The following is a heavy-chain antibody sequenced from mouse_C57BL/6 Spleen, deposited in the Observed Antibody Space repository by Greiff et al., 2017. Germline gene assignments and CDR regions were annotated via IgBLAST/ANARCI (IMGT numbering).Heavy chain of an antibody. CDR2: ISSGGDYI. Sequence: EVKVVESGEGLVKPGGSLKLSCAASGFTFSSYAMSWVRQTPEKRLEWVAYISSGGDYIYYADTVKGRFTISRDNARNTLYLQMSSLKSEDTAMYYCTRDPPYGYDPHWYFDVWGTGTTVTVSS. V-gene: IGHV5-9-1*02. CDR3: TRDPPYGYDPHWYFDV. CDR1: GFTFSSYA. J-gene: IGHJ1*03. D-gene: IGHD2-2*01.